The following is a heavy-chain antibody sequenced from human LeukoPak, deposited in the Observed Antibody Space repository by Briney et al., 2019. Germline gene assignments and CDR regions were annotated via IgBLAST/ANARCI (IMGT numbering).Heavy chain of an antibody. CDR1: GFTLSSYE. CDR3: AKDPGGPLWWFDP. D-gene: IGHD2/OR15-2a*01. V-gene: IGHV3-23*01. J-gene: IGHJ5*02. Sequence: PGGSLRLSCTVSGFTLSSYEMSWIRQAPGKGLEWVSAISGSGGSTYYADSVKGRFTISRDNSKNTLYLQMNSLRAEDTAVYYCAKDPGGPLWWFDPWGQGTLVTVSS. CDR2: ISGSGGST.